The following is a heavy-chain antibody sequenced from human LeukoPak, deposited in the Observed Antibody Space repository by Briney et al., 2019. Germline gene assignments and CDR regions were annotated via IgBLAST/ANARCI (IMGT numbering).Heavy chain of an antibody. CDR3: AKMKGHPLPKYYMDV. CDR1: GFTFSSYA. D-gene: IGHD1-26*01. Sequence: GGSLRLSCAASGFTFSSYAMSWVRQAPGKGLEWVSAISGSGGSTYYADSEKGRFTISRDNSKNTLYLEMNSLRAEDTAIYYCAKMKGHPLPKYYMDVWGQGTTVTVSS. J-gene: IGHJ6*01. CDR2: ISGSGGST. V-gene: IGHV3-23*01.